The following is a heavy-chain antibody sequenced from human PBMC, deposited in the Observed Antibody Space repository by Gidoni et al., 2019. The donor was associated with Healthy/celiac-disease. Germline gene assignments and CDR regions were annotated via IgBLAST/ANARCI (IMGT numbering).Heavy chain of an antibody. J-gene: IGHJ4*02. D-gene: IGHD5-12*01. CDR3: ARMGNMYSGYYFDY. V-gene: IGHV2-70*04. Sequence: QVTLKESGPALVKPTQTLTLTCTFSGFSLSTSGMRVSWIRQPPGKDLEWLARIDWDDDKFYSTSLKTRLTISKDTSKNQVVLTMTNMDPVDTATYYCARMGNMYSGYYFDYWGQGTLVTVSS. CDR1: GFSLSTSGMR. CDR2: IDWDDDK.